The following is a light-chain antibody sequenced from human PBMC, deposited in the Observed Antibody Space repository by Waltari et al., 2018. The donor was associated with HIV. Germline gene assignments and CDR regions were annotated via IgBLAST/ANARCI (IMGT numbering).Light chain of an antibody. J-gene: IGLJ2*01. CDR2: EVT. Sequence: QSALTQPASVSGSPGQSITISCDLTDYEYVSWYQRHPGKAPNVIIYEVTTRPSGLSNRFSGSKSGNTATLTISGLQPEDEADYFCTSYISGTTPVFGRGTRVTVL. CDR3: TSYISGTTPV. CDR1: DLTDYEY. V-gene: IGLV2-14*01.